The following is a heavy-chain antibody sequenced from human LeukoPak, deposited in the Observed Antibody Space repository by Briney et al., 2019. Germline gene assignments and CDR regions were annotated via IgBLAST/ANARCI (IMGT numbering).Heavy chain of an antibody. J-gene: IGHJ4*02. CDR2: IYWNDDK. Sequence: SGPTLVKPTQTLTLTCTFSGFSLSTSGVGVGWIRQPPGKALEWLALIYWNDDKRYSPSPKSRLTITKDTSKNQVVLTMTNMDPVDTATYYCAHRPRVGAPLDYWGQGTLVTVSS. CDR1: GFSLSTSGVG. V-gene: IGHV2-5*01. D-gene: IGHD1-26*01. CDR3: AHRPRVGAPLDY.